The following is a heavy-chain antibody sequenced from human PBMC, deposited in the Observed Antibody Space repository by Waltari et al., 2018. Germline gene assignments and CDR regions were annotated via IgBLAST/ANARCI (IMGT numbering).Heavy chain of an antibody. D-gene: IGHD7-27*01. V-gene: IGHV1-24*01. CDR3: AAKEAWGNRAFDY. Sequence: QVQLVQSGAEVKKPGASVRISRKISGYSLTDLSVHWVRQSPGKGLEWMGGFDPEDAETSVAQRFQGRVTMTEETSPETAYMELSSLSSEDTAVYFCAAKEAWGNRAFDYWGQGTLVTVSS. CDR2: FDPEDAET. J-gene: IGHJ4*02. CDR1: GYSLTDLS.